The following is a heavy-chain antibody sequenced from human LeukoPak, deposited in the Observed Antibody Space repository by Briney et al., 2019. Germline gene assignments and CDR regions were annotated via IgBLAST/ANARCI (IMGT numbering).Heavy chain of an antibody. J-gene: IGHJ4*02. CDR2: MNPNTGNT. D-gene: IGHD3-10*01. CDR3: TRKFLGSRGYYFDY. V-gene: IGHV1-8*01. CDR1: GYTFTSYD. Sequence: ASVKVSCKTSGYTFTSYDINWVRQATEQGLEWMGWMNPNTGNTGYAQKFQGRVTMTRDTSISTAYMELSSLRSDDTAVYYCTRKFLGSRGYYFDYWGQGTLVTVSS.